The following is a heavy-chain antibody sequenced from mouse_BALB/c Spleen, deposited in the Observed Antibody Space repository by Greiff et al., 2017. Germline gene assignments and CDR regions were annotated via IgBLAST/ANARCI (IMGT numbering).Heavy chain of an antibody. CDR2: ISDGGSYT. CDR3: ARDRLFDY. V-gene: IGHV5-4*02. CDR1: GFTFSDYY. D-gene: IGHD2-14*01. Sequence: EVKLVESGGGLVKPGGSLKLSCAASGFTFSDYYMYWVRQTPEKRLEWVATISDGGSYTYYPDSVKGRFTISRDNAKNNLYMQMSSLKSEDTAMYYCARDRLFDYWGQGTTLTVSS. J-gene: IGHJ2*01.